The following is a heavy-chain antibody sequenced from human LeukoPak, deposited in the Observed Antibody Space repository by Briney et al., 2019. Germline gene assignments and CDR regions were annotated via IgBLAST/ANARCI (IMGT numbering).Heavy chain of an antibody. V-gene: IGHV3-7*01. CDR2: IKQDGSKK. CDR3: AKDLADDAIDY. D-gene: IGHD1-1*01. J-gene: IGHJ4*02. CDR1: GFPFSSYW. Sequence: GGSLRLSCVASGFPFSSYWMTWVRQAPGKGLEWVANIKQDGSKKSYVDSVKGRFTISRDNSKNTLYLQMNSLRAEDTAVYYCAKDLADDAIDYWGQGTLVTVSS.